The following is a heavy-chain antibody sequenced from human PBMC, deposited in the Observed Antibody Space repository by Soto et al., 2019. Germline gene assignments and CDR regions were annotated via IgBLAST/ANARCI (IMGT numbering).Heavy chain of an antibody. CDR3: ASFSGSYGGTNFDY. J-gene: IGHJ4*02. Sequence: QLQLQESGPGLVKPSETLSLTCTVSGGSISSSSYYWGWIRQPPGKGLEWIGSIYYSGSTYYNPSLKSRVTISVDTSKNQFSLKLSSVTAADTAVYYCASFSGSYGGTNFDYWGQGTLVTVSS. CDR2: IYYSGST. D-gene: IGHD3-10*01. V-gene: IGHV4-39*01. CDR1: GGSISSSSYY.